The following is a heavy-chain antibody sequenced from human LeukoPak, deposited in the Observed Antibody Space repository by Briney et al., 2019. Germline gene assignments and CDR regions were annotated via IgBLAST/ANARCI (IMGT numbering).Heavy chain of an antibody. Sequence: SETLSLTCAVSGGSISSGGYSWSWIRQPPGKGLEWIGYIYHSGSTYYNPSLKSRVTVSLDTSKNQFSLKLNSVTAADTAVYYCARHSPQRGYSYGYPFDSWGQGTLVTVSS. J-gene: IGHJ4*02. CDR3: ARHSPQRGYSYGYPFDS. CDR2: IYHSGST. V-gene: IGHV4-30-2*03. D-gene: IGHD5-18*01. CDR1: GGSISSGGYS.